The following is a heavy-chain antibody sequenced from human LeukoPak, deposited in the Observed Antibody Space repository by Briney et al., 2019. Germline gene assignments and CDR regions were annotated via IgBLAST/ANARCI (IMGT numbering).Heavy chain of an antibody. CDR2: IYHTGST. CDR1: GGSISSSSYY. D-gene: IGHD3-10*01. J-gene: IGHJ5*02. Sequence: PSETLSLTCTVSGGSISSSSYYWGWIRQPPGKGLERIANIYHTGSTYYNPSLKSRVTISVDTSANQFSLKLNSVTAADTAVYYCARPIRSRDNNWFDPWGQGTLVIVSS. CDR3: ARPIRSRDNNWFDP. V-gene: IGHV4-39*01.